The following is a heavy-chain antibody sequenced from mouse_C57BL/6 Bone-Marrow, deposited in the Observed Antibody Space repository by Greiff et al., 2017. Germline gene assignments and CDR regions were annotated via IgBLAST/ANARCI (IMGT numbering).Heavy chain of an antibody. CDR3: ARHTTVVADY. CDR1: GYTFTSYW. J-gene: IGHJ2*01. V-gene: IGHV1-69*01. CDR2: IEPSDSYT. Sequence: VQLQQPGAELVMPGASVKLSCKASGYTFTSYWMHWVKQRPGQGLEWIGEIEPSDSYTNYNQKFKGKSTLTVDKSSSTAYMQLSSLTSEDSAVYYCARHTTVVADYWGQGTTLTVSA. D-gene: IGHD1-1*01.